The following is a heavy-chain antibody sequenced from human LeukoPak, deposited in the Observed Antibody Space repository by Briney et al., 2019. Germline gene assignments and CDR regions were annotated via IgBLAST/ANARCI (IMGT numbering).Heavy chain of an antibody. CDR2: IFYSGST. Sequence: SETLSLTCTVSGGSISSYYWSWIRQPAGKGLEWIGSIFYSGSTYCNPSLKSRVTISVDTSKNQFSLKLSSVTAADTAVYYCARVGYDFWSGQGDYYYMDVWGKGTTVTVSS. D-gene: IGHD3-3*01. V-gene: IGHV4-59*08. J-gene: IGHJ6*03. CDR1: GGSISSYY. CDR3: ARVGYDFWSGQGDYYYMDV.